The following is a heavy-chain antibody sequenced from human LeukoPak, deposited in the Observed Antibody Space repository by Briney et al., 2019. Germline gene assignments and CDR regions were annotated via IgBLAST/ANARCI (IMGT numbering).Heavy chain of an antibody. V-gene: IGHV3-64*01. CDR1: GFTFRSYV. D-gene: IGHD4-17*01. Sequence: GGSLRLSCAASGFTFRSYVMSWVRQAPGKGLEYVSAISSSGGSTYYANSVKGRFTISRDNSKNTLYLQMGSLRAGDMAVYYCARELVYGDYVYYYGMDVWGQGTTVTVSS. CDR2: ISSSGGST. CDR3: ARELVYGDYVYYYGMDV. J-gene: IGHJ6*02.